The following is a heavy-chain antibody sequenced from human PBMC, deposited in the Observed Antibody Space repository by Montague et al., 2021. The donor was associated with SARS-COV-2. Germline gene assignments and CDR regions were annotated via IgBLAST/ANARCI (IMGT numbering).Heavy chain of an antibody. Sequence: SETLSLTCAVYGGSFSGYYWSWIRQPPGKGLEWIGEINHSGSTNYNPSLKSRVTISVDTSKNQFSLKLSSVTAADTAVYYCASLTLGYCSSTSCYSDWVDPWGQGTLVTVSS. V-gene: IGHV4-34*01. CDR3: ASLTLGYCSSTSCYSDWVDP. CDR2: INHSGST. CDR1: GGSFSGYY. J-gene: IGHJ5*02. D-gene: IGHD2-2*02.